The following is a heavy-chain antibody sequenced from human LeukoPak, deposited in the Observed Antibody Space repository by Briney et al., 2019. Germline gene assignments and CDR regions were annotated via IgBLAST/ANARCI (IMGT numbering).Heavy chain of an antibody. CDR1: EFTFVRYA. V-gene: IGHV3-48*04. D-gene: IGHD6-13*01. J-gene: IGHJ6*03. CDR2: ISSSSFKI. CDR3: VRDPSYGSSWYYYMDV. Sequence: GGSLRLSCAASEFTFVRYAMTWVRQAPGKGLEWVSYISSSSFKIGYADSVKGRFTIPRGNSKNSLYLQMDSLRVEDTAVYYCVRDPSYGSSWYYYMDVWGKGTTVTVSS.